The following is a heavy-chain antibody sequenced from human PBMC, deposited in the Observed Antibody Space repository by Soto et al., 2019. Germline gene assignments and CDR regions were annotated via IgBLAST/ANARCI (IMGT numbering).Heavy chain of an antibody. CDR3: AKGHRYCTNGVCRSIDY. V-gene: IGHV3-23*01. D-gene: IGHD2-8*01. Sequence: EVQLLESGGGLVQPGGSLRLSCAASGFTFSSYAMSCVRQAPGKGLEWVSSISGSGGSTYYADSVKGRFTISRDNSKNRLYLQMNSLRAEDTAVYYCAKGHRYCTNGVCRSIDYWGQGTLVNVSS. CDR1: GFTFSSYA. J-gene: IGHJ4*02. CDR2: ISGSGGST.